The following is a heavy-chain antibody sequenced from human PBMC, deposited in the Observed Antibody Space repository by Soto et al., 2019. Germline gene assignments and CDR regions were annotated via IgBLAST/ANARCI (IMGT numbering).Heavy chain of an antibody. J-gene: IGHJ4*02. D-gene: IGHD5-12*01. CDR1: GFTFSSYA. Sequence: GGSLRLSCAASGFTFSSYAMSWVRQAPGKGLEWVSAISGSGGSTYYADSVKGRFTISRDNSKNTLYLQMNSLRAEDTAVYYCAKARGRIVATINPDPRDYWGQGTLVTVSS. CDR3: AKARGRIVATINPDPRDY. V-gene: IGHV3-23*01. CDR2: ISGSGGST.